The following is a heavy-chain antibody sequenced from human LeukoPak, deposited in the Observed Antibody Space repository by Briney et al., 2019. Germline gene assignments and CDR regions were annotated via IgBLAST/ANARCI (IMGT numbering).Heavy chain of an antibody. CDR1: GFTFDDYA. CDR2: ISWNSGSI. J-gene: IGHJ4*02. V-gene: IGHV3-9*01. CDR3: AKDTGFDCTNGVCYTFDY. D-gene: IGHD2-8*01. Sequence: GGSLRLSCAASGFTFDDYAMHWVRQAPGKGLEWVSGISWNSGSIGYADSVKGRFTISRDNAKNSLYLQMNSLRAEDTALYYCAKDTGFDCTNGVCYTFDYWGQGTLVTVSS.